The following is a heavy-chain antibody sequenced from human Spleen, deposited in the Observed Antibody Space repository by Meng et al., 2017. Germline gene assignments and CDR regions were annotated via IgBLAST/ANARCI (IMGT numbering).Heavy chain of an antibody. CDR1: GFTFNSFW. CDR3: ALIAVAGPSSRGYLDY. Sequence: GESLKISCAASGFTFNSFWMHWVRQAPGKGLVWVSRINSDGSSTSYADSVKGRFTTSRDNAKNTLYLQMNSLRAEDTAVYYCALIAVAGPSSRGYLDYWGQGKLVTVSS. D-gene: IGHD6-19*01. V-gene: IGHV3-74*01. CDR2: INSDGSST. J-gene: IGHJ4*02.